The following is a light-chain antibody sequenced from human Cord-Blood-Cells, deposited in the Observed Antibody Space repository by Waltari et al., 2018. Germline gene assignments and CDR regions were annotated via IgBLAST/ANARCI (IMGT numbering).Light chain of an antibody. Sequence: QSALTQPASVSGSPGQSITISCTGTSSDVGGYNYVSWYQQHPGKAPKLMIYEVSNRPAGVSNRVSGSKSGNTAALTSSGLQAEDEADYYCSSYTSSSTLDVVFGGGTKLTVL. CDR1: SSDVGGYNY. V-gene: IGLV2-14*01. J-gene: IGLJ2*01. CDR3: SSYTSSSTLDVV. CDR2: EVS.